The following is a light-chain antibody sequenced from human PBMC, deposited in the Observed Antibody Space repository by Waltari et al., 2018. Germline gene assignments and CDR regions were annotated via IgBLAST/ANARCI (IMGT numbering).Light chain of an antibody. V-gene: IGKV3-11*01. Sequence: EIVLTQSPATLSLSPGERATLSCRASQSVSSYLAWYQTKPGQAPRLLIYDASSRATGIPARFSGSGSGTDFTLTISTLEPEDFAVYYCQHRSNWPLTFGGGTKVEFK. CDR3: QHRSNWPLT. CDR2: DAS. J-gene: IGKJ4*01. CDR1: QSVSSY.